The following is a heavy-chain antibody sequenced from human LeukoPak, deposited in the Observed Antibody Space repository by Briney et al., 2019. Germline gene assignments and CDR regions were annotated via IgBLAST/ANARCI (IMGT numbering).Heavy chain of an antibody. CDR2: IKSDASGI. D-gene: IGHD5-18*01. CDR1: GFSFSDYR. CDR3: ARDRGPGYSYGVLDY. V-gene: IGHV3-74*01. Sequence: PGGSLRLSCAASGFSFSDYRMHWLRQAPGKGLEWVSRIKSDASGILYADSVRGRFIISRDNARNTLYLQMNSLRAEDTAVYYCARDRGPGYSYGVLDYWGQGTLVTVSS. J-gene: IGHJ4*02.